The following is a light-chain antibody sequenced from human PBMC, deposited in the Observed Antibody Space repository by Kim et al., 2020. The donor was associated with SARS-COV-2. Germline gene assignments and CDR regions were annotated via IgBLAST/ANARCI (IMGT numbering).Light chain of an antibody. V-gene: IGKV3-20*01. CDR1: QSVSRSS. Sequence: LSPGERATLSCKPSQSVSRSSLAWYQQKPGQAPRLLIYSVSTRATGIPDRFSGSGSGTDFTLVISRLEPEDFAVYYCQQYGSSPYSFGQGTKLEI. CDR3: QQYGSSPYS. CDR2: SVS. J-gene: IGKJ2*03.